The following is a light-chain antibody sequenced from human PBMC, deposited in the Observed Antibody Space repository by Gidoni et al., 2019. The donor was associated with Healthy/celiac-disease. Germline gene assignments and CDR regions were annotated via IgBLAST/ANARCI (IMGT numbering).Light chain of an antibody. V-gene: IGLV3-21*04. J-gene: IGLJ3*02. Sequence: SYVLTQPPSVSVAPGKTARITCGGNNIGSKSVHWYQQKPGQAPVLVIYYDSARPSGIPARFSGSNSGNTATLTISRVEAGDEADYYCQVWDSSSRRVFGGGTKLTVL. CDR1: NIGSKS. CDR2: YDS. CDR3: QVWDSSSRRV.